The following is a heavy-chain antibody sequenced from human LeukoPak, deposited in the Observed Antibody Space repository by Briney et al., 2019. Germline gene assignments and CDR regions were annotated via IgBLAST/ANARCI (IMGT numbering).Heavy chain of an antibody. CDR1: GFTFDDYT. Sequence: GRSLRLSCAASGFTFDDYTMHWVRQAPGKGLEWVSLISWDSRNTYYADSVKGRFTISRDNSKNSLYLQMNSLRTEDTALYYCAKDDDYGGNSAFDYWGQGTLVTVSS. CDR2: ISWDSRNT. D-gene: IGHD4-23*01. CDR3: AKDDDYGGNSAFDY. J-gene: IGHJ4*02. V-gene: IGHV3-43*01.